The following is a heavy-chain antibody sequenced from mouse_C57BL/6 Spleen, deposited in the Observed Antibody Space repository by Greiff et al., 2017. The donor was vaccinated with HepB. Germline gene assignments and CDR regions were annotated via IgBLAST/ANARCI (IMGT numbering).Heavy chain of an antibody. CDR2: IYPNSGGT. J-gene: IGHJ1*03. CDR3: ASHYCGSPNWYFDV. Sequence: QVQLQQPGAELVKPGASVKLSCKASGYTFTSYWMHWVKQRPGRGLEWIGRIYPNSGGTKYNEKFKSKATLTVDKPSSTAYMQLSSLTSDDSAVYYGASHYCGSPNWYFDVWGTGTTVTVSS. V-gene: IGHV1-72*01. D-gene: IGHD1-1*01. CDR1: GYTFTSYW.